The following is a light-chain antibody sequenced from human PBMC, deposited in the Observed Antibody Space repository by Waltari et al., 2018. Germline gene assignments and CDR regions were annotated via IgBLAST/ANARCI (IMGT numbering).Light chain of an antibody. CDR3: QQYDGIVVT. V-gene: IGKV3-20*01. Sequence: EIVLTQSPGTLSLSPGDRATLSCRASQTVSTIALSWYQQKPGQAPRVLIYSTYNRATSIPDRFSVSGSGTDFTLTINRLAPEDFAMYYCQQYDGIVVTFGGGTKV. J-gene: IGKJ4*01. CDR1: QTVSTIA. CDR2: STY.